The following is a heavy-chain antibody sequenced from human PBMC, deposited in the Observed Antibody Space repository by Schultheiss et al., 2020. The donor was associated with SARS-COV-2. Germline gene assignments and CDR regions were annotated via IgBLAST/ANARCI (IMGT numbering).Heavy chain of an antibody. V-gene: IGHV1-3*01. J-gene: IGHJ5*02. CDR1: GGTFSSYA. CDR2: ISAYNGNT. CDR3: ARSWFDP. Sequence: ASVKVSCKASGGTFSSYAISWVRQAPGQGLEWMGWISAYNGNTKYSQKFQGRVTITRDTSASTAYMELSSLRSEDTAVYYCARSWFDPWGQGTLVTVSS.